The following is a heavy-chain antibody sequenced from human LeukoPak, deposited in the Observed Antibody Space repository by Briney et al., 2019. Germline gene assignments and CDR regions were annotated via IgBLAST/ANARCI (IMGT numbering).Heavy chain of an antibody. D-gene: IGHD3-22*01. CDR2: IWYDGSNK. CDR1: GFTFSSYG. Sequence: GGSLRLSCAASGFTFSSYGMHWVRQAPGKGLEWVAVIWYDGSNKYYADSVKGRFTISRDNSKNTLYQQMNSLRAEDTAVYYCARDRPYDSSGYYFGYWGQGTLVTVSS. J-gene: IGHJ4*02. CDR3: ARDRPYDSSGYYFGY. V-gene: IGHV3-33*01.